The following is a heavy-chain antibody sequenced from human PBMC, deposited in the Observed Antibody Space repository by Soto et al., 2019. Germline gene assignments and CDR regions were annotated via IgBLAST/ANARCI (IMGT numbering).Heavy chain of an antibody. V-gene: IGHV3-73*01. CDR3: TSLTATGDRIY. D-gene: IGHD1-7*01. CDR1: GFTFSGSA. CDR2: VRSKTNNHAT. J-gene: IGHJ4*02. Sequence: EVQLVESGGGLVQPGGSLKLSCTASGFTFSGSAIHWVRQASGKGLEWVGRVRSKTNNHATAYAASVQGRFTISRDESMDTAYVQITSLKTADTAVYYCTSLTATGDRIYWGQGTLVTVSS.